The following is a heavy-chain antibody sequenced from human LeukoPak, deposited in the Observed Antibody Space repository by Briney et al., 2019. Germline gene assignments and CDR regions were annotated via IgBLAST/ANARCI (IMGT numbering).Heavy chain of an antibody. D-gene: IGHD3-16*01. Sequence: PGRSLRLSCAASGFTFDDYAMHWVRQAPGKGLEWVSSISWNSGTVAYADSVKGRFTVSRDNANNSLYPQMNSLRPEDTALYYCARVYDSYHYYYTMDVWGQGTTVTVS. CDR3: ARVYDSYHYYYTMDV. CDR1: GFTFDDYA. CDR2: ISWNSGTV. V-gene: IGHV3-9*01. J-gene: IGHJ6*02.